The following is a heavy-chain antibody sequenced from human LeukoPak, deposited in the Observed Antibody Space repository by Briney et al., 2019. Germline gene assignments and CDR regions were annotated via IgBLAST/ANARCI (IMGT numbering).Heavy chain of an antibody. CDR1: GYTFTSYG. J-gene: IGHJ5*02. CDR2: ISAYNGNT. D-gene: IGHD5-12*01. CDR3: ARGSPAAYIARFDP. V-gene: IGHV1-18*01. Sequence: ASVKVSYKASGYTFTSYGISWVRQAPGQGLEWMGWISAYNGNTNYAQKLQGRVTMTTDTSTSTAYMELRSLRSDDTAVYYCARGSPAAYIARFDPWGQGTLVTVSS.